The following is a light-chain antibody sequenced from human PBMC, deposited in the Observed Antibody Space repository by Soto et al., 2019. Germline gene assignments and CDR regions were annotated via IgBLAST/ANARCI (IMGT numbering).Light chain of an antibody. J-gene: IGLJ1*01. V-gene: IGLV2-11*01. Sequence: QSVLTQPRSVSGSPGQSVTISCTGTSSDVGGYNYVSWYQQHPGKAPKLMIYDVSRRPSGVPDRFSGSKSGNTASLTISGLQADDEADYYCNSIRVNHLYVFGSGTKVTVL. CDR2: DVS. CDR1: SSDVGGYNY. CDR3: NSIRVNHLYV.